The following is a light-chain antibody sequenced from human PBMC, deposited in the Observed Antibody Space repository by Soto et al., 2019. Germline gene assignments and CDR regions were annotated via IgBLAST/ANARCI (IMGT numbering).Light chain of an antibody. CDR2: EVS. CDR1: SSDVGDYNH. V-gene: IGLV2-18*01. CDR3: NLYTSSNTYV. J-gene: IGLJ1*01. Sequence: QSVLTQPPSVSGSPGQSVTISCTGTSSDVGDYNHVSWYQQSPGTVPKLIIYEVSSRPSGVPDRFSGSKSGNTASLTISGLQAEDEADYYCNLYTSSNTYVLGTGTKLTVL.